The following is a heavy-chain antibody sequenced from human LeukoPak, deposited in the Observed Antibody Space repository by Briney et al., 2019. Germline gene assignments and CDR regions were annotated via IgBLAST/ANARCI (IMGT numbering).Heavy chain of an antibody. V-gene: IGHV4-4*07. J-gene: IGHJ6*03. D-gene: IGHD3-3*01. Sequence: PSETLSLTCTASGGSISSYYWSWIRQPAGKGLEWIGRIYTSGSTNYNPSLKSRVTMSVDTSKNQFSLKLSSVTAADTAVYYCAREAISTIFGVVIRYMDVWGKGTTVTVSS. CDR2: IYTSGST. CDR3: AREAISTIFGVVIRYMDV. CDR1: GGSISSYY.